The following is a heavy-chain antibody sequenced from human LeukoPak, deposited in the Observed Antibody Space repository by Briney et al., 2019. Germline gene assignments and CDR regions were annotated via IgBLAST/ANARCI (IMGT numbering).Heavy chain of an antibody. V-gene: IGHV4-59*08. CDR1: GGSISSYY. D-gene: IGHD4-11*01. J-gene: IGHJ5*02. CDR3: ARRVTTVANWFDP. Sequence: SETLSLTCTVSGGSISSYYWSWIRQPPGKGLEWIGYIYYSGSTNYNPSLKSRVTISVDTSKNQFSLKLSSVTAADTAVYCCARRVTTVANWFDPWGQGTLVTVSS. CDR2: IYYSGST.